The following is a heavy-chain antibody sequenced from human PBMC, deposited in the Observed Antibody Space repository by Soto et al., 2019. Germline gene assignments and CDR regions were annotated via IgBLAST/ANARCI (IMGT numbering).Heavy chain of an antibody. CDR2: INHSGST. J-gene: IGHJ4*02. CDR1: GGSFSGYY. CDR3: ARGDSSSWYYFDY. V-gene: IGHV4-34*01. D-gene: IGHD6-13*01. Sequence: QVQLQQWGAGLLKPSETLFLTCAVYGGSFSGYYWSWIRQPPGKGLEWIGEINHSGSTNYNPSLKSRVTISVDTSKNQFSLKLSSVTAADTAVYYCARGDSSSWYYFDYWGQGTLVTVSS.